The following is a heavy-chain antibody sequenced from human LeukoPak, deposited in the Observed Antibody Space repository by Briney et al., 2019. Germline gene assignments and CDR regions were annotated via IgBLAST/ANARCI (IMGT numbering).Heavy chain of an antibody. Sequence: RGESLKISCKGSGYSFTSYWIGWVRQMPGKGLEWMGIIYPGDSDTRYSPSFQGQVTISADKSISTAYLQWSSLRASDIAMYYCARQIRLSSSWYYDYWGQGTLVTVSS. D-gene: IGHD6-13*01. V-gene: IGHV5-51*01. J-gene: IGHJ4*02. CDR1: GYSFTSYW. CDR3: ARQIRLSSSWYYDY. CDR2: IYPGDSDT.